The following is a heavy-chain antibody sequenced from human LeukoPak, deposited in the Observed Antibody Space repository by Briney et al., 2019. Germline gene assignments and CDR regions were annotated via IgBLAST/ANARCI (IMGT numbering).Heavy chain of an antibody. V-gene: IGHV3-11*04. CDR2: ISSSGSTI. CDR1: GFTFSDYY. Sequence: PGGSLRLSCAASGFTFSDYYMSWIRQAPGKGLEWVSYISSSGSTIYYADSVKGRFTISRDNAKNSLYLQMNSLRAEDTAVYYCARESGEDCSSTSCYTRYYYYYMDVWGKGTTVTVSS. CDR3: ARESGEDCSSTSCYTRYYYYYMDV. J-gene: IGHJ6*03. D-gene: IGHD2-2*02.